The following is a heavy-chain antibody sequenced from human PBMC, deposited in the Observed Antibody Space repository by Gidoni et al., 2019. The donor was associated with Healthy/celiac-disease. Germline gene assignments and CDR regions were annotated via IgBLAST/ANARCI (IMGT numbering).Heavy chain of an antibody. J-gene: IGHJ4*02. V-gene: IGHV3-72*01. CDR3: ALTYYYDSSGYYWEDY. D-gene: IGHD3-22*01. CDR2: TRNKANSYTT. CDR1: GFTFSNAW. Sequence: EVQLVESGGGLVKPGGSLRLSCAASGFTFSNAWMSWVRQAPGKGLEWVGRTRNKANSYTTEYAASVKGRFTISRDDSKNSLYLQMNSLKTEDTAVYYCALTYYYDSSGYYWEDYWGQGTLVTVSS.